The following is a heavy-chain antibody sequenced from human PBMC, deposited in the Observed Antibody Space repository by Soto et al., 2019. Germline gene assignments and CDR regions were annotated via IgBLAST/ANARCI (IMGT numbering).Heavy chain of an antibody. CDR2: IYYSGST. Sequence: PSETLSLTCTVSGGSISSYYWSWIRQPPGKGLGWIGYIYYSGSTNYNPSLKSRVTISVDTSKNQFSLKLSSVTAADTAVYYCARLPRPLYYYYMDVWGKGTTVTVSS. CDR1: GGSISSYY. J-gene: IGHJ6*03. CDR3: ARLPRPLYYYYMDV. V-gene: IGHV4-59*08.